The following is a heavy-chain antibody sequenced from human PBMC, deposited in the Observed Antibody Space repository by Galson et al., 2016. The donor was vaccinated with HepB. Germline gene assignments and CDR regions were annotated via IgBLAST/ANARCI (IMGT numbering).Heavy chain of an antibody. V-gene: IGHV3-21*01. CDR3: ARLDDYTSSYDQ. D-gene: IGHD5-24*01. CDR1: GFTLGGYS. CDR2: ISSSSNYK. J-gene: IGHJ4*02. Sequence: SLRLSCAASGFTLGGYSMNWVRQAPGKGLEWVSSISSSSNYKYQADSLKGRFTISRDNAKNSLYLQMNSLRAEDTAVYYCARLDDYTSSYDQWGRGTLVTVSS.